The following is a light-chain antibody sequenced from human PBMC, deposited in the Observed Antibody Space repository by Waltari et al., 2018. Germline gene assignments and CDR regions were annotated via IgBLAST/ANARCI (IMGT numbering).Light chain of an antibody. Sequence: EIVMTQSPATLSVSPGERATLSCRASQSVGSNLAWYQQKPGQAPALIIFGASTRAPAIPARFSGRGSGTEFTLTISSLQSEDFAVYFCQQYDKWLWTFGQGTTVEIK. V-gene: IGKV3-15*01. CDR1: QSVGSN. CDR3: QQYDKWLWT. CDR2: GAS. J-gene: IGKJ1*01.